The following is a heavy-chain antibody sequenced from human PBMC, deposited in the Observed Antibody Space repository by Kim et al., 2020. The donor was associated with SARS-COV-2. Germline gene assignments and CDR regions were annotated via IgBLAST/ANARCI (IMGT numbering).Heavy chain of an antibody. CDR2: ITSSSSSI. Sequence: GGSLRLSCAASGFTFGSYSMHWIRQAPGKGLEWVSSITSSSSSIYYADSMEGRSTLSKDKAENSRFLKMNSRRDEDTDVYSCARGVDTAMVSGGYNWFDPWGQGTLVTVSS. D-gene: IGHD5-18*01. J-gene: IGHJ5*02. CDR1: GFTFGSYS. CDR3: ARGVDTAMVSGGYNWFDP. V-gene: IGHV3-21*01.